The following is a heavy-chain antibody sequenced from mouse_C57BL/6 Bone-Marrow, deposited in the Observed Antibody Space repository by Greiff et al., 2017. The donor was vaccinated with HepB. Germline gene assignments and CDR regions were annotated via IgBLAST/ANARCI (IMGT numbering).Heavy chain of an antibody. J-gene: IGHJ3*01. CDR3: ARDERGAYYSNHGGFAY. CDR2: INYDGSST. Sequence: DVKLVESEGGLVQPGSSMKLSCTASGFTFSDYYMAWVRQVPEKGLEWVANINYDGSSTYYLDSLKSRFIISRDNAKNILYLQMSSLKSEDTATYYCARDERGAYYSNHGGFAYWGQGTLVTVSA. D-gene: IGHD2-5*01. V-gene: IGHV5-16*01. CDR1: GFTFSDYY.